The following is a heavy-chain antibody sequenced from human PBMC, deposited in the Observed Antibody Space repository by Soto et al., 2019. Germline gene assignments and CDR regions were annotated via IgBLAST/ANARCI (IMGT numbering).Heavy chain of an antibody. Sequence: GGSLRLSCAASGFTFSSYAMNWVRQAPGKGLEWVSVISDSGGSTYYADSVKGRFTISRDNSKNTLYLQMNSLRAEDTAVYYCAKLPSQLRFLEWLSPVYFDYWGQGTLVTVSS. V-gene: IGHV3-23*01. CDR1: GFTFSSYA. CDR3: AKLPSQLRFLEWLSPVYFDY. D-gene: IGHD3-3*01. J-gene: IGHJ4*02. CDR2: ISDSGGST.